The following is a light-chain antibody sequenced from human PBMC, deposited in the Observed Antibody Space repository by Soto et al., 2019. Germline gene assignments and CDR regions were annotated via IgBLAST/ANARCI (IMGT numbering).Light chain of an antibody. CDR3: QQSDTFPRT. CDR2: TAS. J-gene: IGKJ1*01. Sequence: DIQMTQSPSSLSASVGDRVTITCRASQSISSYLNWYQQKPGKAPKLLIYTASNLQSGVPSRFSGSGSGNDFALIISSLQPEDFASYYCQQSDTFPRTFGQGTKVEIK. CDR1: QSISSY. V-gene: IGKV1-39*01.